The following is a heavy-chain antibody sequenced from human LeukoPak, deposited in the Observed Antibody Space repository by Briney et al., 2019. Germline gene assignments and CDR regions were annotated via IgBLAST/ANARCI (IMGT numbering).Heavy chain of an antibody. CDR2: INPSGGST. D-gene: IGHD1-26*01. V-gene: IGHV1-46*01. Sequence: ASVTVSCKASGDTFTSYYMHWVRQAPGQGLEWMGIINPSGGSTNYAQKFQGRVTMTRDTSASTVYMELSSLRSEDTAVYYCARDRGSYPPVSFDYWGQGTLVTVSS. CDR1: GDTFTSYY. CDR3: ARDRGSYPPVSFDY. J-gene: IGHJ4*02.